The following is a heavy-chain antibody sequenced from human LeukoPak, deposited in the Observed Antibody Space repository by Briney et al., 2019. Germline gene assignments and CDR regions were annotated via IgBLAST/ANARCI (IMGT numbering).Heavy chain of an antibody. J-gene: IGHJ4*02. V-gene: IGHV1-18*01. D-gene: IGHD6-19*01. Sequence: ASVKVSCKASGYTFTSYGISWVRQAPEQGLEWMGWISVYNGNTNYAQKLQGRVTMTTDTSTSTAYMELRSLRSDDTAVYYCARSLSSLSAFDYWGQETLVTVSS. CDR3: ARSLSSLSAFDY. CDR1: GYTFTSYG. CDR2: ISVYNGNT.